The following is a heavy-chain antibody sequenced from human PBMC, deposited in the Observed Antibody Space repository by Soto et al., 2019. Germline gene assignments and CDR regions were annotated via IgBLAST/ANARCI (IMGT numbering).Heavy chain of an antibody. J-gene: IGHJ4*02. V-gene: IGHV1-18*01. Sequence: QVQLVQSGAEVKKPGASVKVSCKASGYTFASYAISWMRQAPGQGLEWMGWISAYNGNTNYAQKLQGRVTMTPDTSTSTAYTELRSLRSDDTAVYYCARDPPPPDYWGQGTLVTVSS. CDR1: GYTFASYA. CDR3: ARDPPPPDY. CDR2: ISAYNGNT.